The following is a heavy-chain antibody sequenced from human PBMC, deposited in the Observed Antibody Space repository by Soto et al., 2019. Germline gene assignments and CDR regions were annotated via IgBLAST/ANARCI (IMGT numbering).Heavy chain of an antibody. CDR3: ARDFGHGYYLDY. Sequence: GGSLRLSCVASGFSFSNYNMNWVRQAPGKGLEWVSYITDSSDTVHYADSVRGRFTISRDNAESSLYLQMNSLRDEDTAVYFCARDFGHGYYLDYWGRGTPVPVYS. CDR2: ITDSSDTV. D-gene: IGHD3-3*01. CDR1: GFSFSNYN. J-gene: IGHJ4*02. V-gene: IGHV3-48*02.